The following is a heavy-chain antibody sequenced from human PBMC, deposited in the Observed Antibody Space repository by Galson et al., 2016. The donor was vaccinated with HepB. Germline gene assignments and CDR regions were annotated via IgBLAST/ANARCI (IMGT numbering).Heavy chain of an antibody. Sequence: CAASGFSFSQTWMHWVRKVSGKGLEWVSRIHSDAINTHYADSVKGRFTISRDNAKNTLYLQMNSLRVEDTAVYYCARDWYYAVDYWGQGTPVTVSS. D-gene: IGHD3-3*01. CDR2: IHSDAINT. CDR1: GFSFSQTW. CDR3: ARDWYYAVDY. J-gene: IGHJ4*02. V-gene: IGHV3-74*01.